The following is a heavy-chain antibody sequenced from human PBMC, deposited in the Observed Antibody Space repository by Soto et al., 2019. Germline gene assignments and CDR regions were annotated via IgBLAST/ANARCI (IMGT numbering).Heavy chain of an antibody. Sequence: SETLSLTCSVSGGSINSSSYFWGWVRQPPGKGLEWIGSIYYSGSTYYNPSLRSRVTTSVDTSKNQFSLKLSSVTAADTAVFYCARHYSSGSRNWFDPWGQGTLVTVSS. CDR3: ARHYSSGSRNWFDP. CDR1: GGSINSSSYF. J-gene: IGHJ5*02. CDR2: IYYSGST. D-gene: IGHD6-19*01. V-gene: IGHV4-39*01.